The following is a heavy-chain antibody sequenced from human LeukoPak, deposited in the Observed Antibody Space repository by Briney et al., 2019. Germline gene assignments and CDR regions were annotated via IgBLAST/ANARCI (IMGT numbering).Heavy chain of an antibody. V-gene: IGHV4-39*01. Sequence: KASETPSLTCTVSGGSIRSSSYYWGWIRQPPGKGLEWIGSIYYSDNTYYNPSLKSRVTISVDTSKNQFSLRLSSVTAADTAVYYCARRTSGGGLFDYWGQGTLVTVSS. CDR2: IYYSDNT. D-gene: IGHD3-10*01. CDR3: ARRTSGGGLFDY. J-gene: IGHJ4*02. CDR1: GGSIRSSSYY.